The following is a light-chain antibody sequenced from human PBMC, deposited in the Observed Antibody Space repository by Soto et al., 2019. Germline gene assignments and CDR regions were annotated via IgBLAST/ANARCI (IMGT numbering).Light chain of an antibody. CDR2: GAF. Sequence: EVVMTQSPATLSVSPGERATLSCRASQSIASNLAWYQQMPGQAPRLLIYGAFIRATGIPGRFSGSGSGTKFTLTISSLQSEDFAVYYCQQYNNWPLAFGQGTKLEIK. CDR1: QSIASN. CDR3: QQYNNWPLA. V-gene: IGKV3-15*01. J-gene: IGKJ2*01.